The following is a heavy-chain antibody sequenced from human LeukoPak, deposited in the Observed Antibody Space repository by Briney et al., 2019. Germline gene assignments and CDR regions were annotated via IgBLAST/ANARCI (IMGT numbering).Heavy chain of an antibody. CDR2: INPNSGGT. CDR1: GYTFTGYY. Sequence: ASVKVSCKASGYTFTGYYMHWVRQAPGQGLEWMGWINPNSGGTNYAQTFQGRVTMTRDTSISTAYMELSRLRSEDTAVYYCARARIRYFDWSLDYWGQGTLVTVSS. J-gene: IGHJ4*02. CDR3: ARARIRYFDWSLDY. V-gene: IGHV1-2*02. D-gene: IGHD3-9*01.